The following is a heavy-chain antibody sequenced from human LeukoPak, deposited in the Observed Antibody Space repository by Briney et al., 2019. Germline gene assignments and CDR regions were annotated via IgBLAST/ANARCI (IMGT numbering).Heavy chain of an antibody. CDR3: ARDRYGDYCHDP. J-gene: IGHJ5*02. Sequence: GGSLRLSCAASGFTFSIYDMSWVRQAPGKGLEWVSSITTSGGSTFYADSVMGRFTISRDNAKNSAYLQMDGLRVDDTAVYYCARDRYGDYCHDPWGQGTLVTVSS. V-gene: IGHV3-23*01. D-gene: IGHD4-17*01. CDR2: ITTSGGST. CDR1: GFTFSIYD.